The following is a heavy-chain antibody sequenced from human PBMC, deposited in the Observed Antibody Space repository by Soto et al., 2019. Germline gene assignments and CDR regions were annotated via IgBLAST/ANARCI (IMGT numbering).Heavy chain of an antibody. CDR3: AKDSRVATTDYYYYYMDV. Sequence: QVQLVESGGGVVQPGRSLRLSCAASGFTFSSYGMHWVRQAPGKGLEWVAVISYDGSNKYYADSVKGRFTISRDNSKNTLYLQMNSLRAEDTAVYYCAKDSRVATTDYYYYYMDVWGKGTTVTVSS. V-gene: IGHV3-30*18. D-gene: IGHD5-12*01. CDR2: ISYDGSNK. J-gene: IGHJ6*03. CDR1: GFTFSSYG.